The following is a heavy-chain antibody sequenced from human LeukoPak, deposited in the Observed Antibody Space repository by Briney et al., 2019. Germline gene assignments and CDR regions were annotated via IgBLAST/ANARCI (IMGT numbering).Heavy chain of an antibody. Sequence: SETLSLTCAVYGGSFSGYYWSWVRQPPGKELEWIGYIYYSGNTNYNPSLKSRVTILIDTSKNQFSLKLSSVAAADTAVYYCARPLWFGELFHAFDIWGQGTMVTVSS. CDR3: ARPLWFGELFHAFDI. D-gene: IGHD3-10*01. V-gene: IGHV4-59*08. CDR2: IYYSGNT. CDR1: GGSFSGYY. J-gene: IGHJ3*02.